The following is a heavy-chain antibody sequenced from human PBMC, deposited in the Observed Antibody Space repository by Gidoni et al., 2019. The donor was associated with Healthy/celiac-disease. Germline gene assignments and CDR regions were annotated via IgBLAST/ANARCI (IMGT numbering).Heavy chain of an antibody. Sequence: QVQLVESGGGVVQPGRSLRLSCAASGFTFSSYGMHWVRQAPGKGLEWVAVISYDGNNKYYADSVKGRFTISRDNSKNTLYLQMNSLRAEDTAVYYCAREDYGDYVSWFDPWGQGTLVTVSS. CDR2: ISYDGNNK. V-gene: IGHV3-30*03. D-gene: IGHD4-17*01. CDR1: GFTFSSYG. J-gene: IGHJ5*02. CDR3: AREDYGDYVSWFDP.